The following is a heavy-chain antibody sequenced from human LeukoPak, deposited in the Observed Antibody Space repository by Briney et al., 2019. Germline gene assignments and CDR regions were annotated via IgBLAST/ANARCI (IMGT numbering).Heavy chain of an antibody. D-gene: IGHD3-10*01. CDR2: ISGSGGST. J-gene: IGHJ6*02. V-gene: IGHV3-23*01. CDR1: GFTFSSYA. CDR3: AKASGYYCYYGMDV. Sequence: GGSLRLSCAASGFTFSSYAMSWVRQAPGKGLEWVSAISGSGGSTYYADSVKGRFTISRDNSKNTLYLQMNSLRAEDTAVYYCAKASGYYCYYGMDVWGQGTTVTVSS.